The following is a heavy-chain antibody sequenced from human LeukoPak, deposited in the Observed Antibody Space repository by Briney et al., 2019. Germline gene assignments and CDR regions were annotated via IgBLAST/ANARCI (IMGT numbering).Heavy chain of an antibody. D-gene: IGHD1-14*01. Sequence: GGSLRLSCAASGFSFPTHSFHWVRQSPGKGLEWVAYIGSSSSTIYQAKSMKGRISISRDNAKNSLFLQMSSLRVEDTAVYYWARERETFGIIDSWGQGTLVAVSS. CDR3: ARERETFGIIDS. V-gene: IGHV3-48*04. CDR2: IGSSSSTI. CDR1: GFSFPTHS. J-gene: IGHJ4*02.